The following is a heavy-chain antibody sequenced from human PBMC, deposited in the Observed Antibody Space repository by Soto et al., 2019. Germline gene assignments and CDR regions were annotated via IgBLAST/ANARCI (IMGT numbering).Heavy chain of an antibody. J-gene: IGHJ4*02. D-gene: IGHD5-18*01. Sequence: QVQLVESGGGVVQPGRSLRLSCAASGFTFSSYGMHWVRQAPGKGLEGVAVIWYDGSNKYYADSVKGRFTISRDNSKNTLYMQMNSLRAEDTAVYYCARDQPKYSPFDYWGQGTLVTVSS. CDR3: ARDQPKYSPFDY. CDR2: IWYDGSNK. V-gene: IGHV3-33*01. CDR1: GFTFSSYG.